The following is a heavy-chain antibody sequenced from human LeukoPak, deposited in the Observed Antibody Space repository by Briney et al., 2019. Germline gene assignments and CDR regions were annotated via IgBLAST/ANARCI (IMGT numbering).Heavy chain of an antibody. Sequence: GGSLRLSCAASGFTFGSYWMHWVRQAPGKGLVWVSRINSDGSSTSYADSVKGRFTISRDYSKNTLYLQMNSLRAEDTAVYYCAKDRISTVTTLTLSYNWFDPWGLGTLVTVSS. J-gene: IGHJ5*02. D-gene: IGHD4-17*01. CDR3: AKDRISTVTTLTLSYNWFDP. V-gene: IGHV3-74*01. CDR1: GFTFGSYW. CDR2: INSDGSST.